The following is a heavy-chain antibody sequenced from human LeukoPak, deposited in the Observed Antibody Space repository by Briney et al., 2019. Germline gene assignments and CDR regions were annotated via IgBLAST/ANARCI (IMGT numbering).Heavy chain of an antibody. Sequence: GGSLRLSCAASGFTFSSYAMSWVRQAPGKGLEWVSAISGSGGSTYYADSVKGRFTISRDNSKNTLYLQMNSLRAEDTAAYYCAKDKPHYYDSSGYLGVVYWGQGTLVTVSS. J-gene: IGHJ4*02. D-gene: IGHD3-22*01. V-gene: IGHV3-23*01. CDR3: AKDKPHYYDSSGYLGVVY. CDR1: GFTFSSYA. CDR2: ISGSGGST.